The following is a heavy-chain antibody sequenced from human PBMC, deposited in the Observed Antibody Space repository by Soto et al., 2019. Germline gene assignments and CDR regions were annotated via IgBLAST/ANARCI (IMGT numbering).Heavy chain of an antibody. J-gene: IGHJ4*02. Sequence: EVQLLESGGDLVQPGGSLRLSCAASGFIFSNYAMTWVRQAPGKGPEWVSNFTSGGSTYYRATVKDRFTISRDNSKNTLYLQMNSLGAEDTAVYYCARTDKYNSQSSGWANRVDYWGQGTVVTVSS. D-gene: IGHD6-19*01. V-gene: IGHV3-23*01. CDR1: GFIFSNYA. CDR3: ARTDKYNSQSSGWANRVDY. CDR2: FTSGGST.